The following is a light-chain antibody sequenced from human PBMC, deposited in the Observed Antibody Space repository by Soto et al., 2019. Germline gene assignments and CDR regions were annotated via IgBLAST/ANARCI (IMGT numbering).Light chain of an antibody. J-gene: IGKJ2*01. CDR2: AAS. CDR3: QQSFSCPVT. Sequence: DIQMTQSPSSLSASVGDRVTITCRANQTITRYLNWYQQKPGTAPKLLIYAASSLQEGVPSRLRGSGSGTDFTITISNLQTEDFAAYSCQQSFSCPVTFGQGTKLEIK. CDR1: QTITRY. V-gene: IGKV1-39*01.